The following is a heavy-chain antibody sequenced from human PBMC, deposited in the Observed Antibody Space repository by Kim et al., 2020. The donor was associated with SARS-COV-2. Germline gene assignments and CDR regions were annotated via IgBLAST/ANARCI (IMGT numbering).Heavy chain of an antibody. J-gene: IGHJ3*02. CDR3: ARASSSGYYGVGAFDI. Sequence: SVKGRFTISRENAKNSLYLQMNSLRAGDTAVYYCARASSSGYYGVGAFDIWGQGTMVTVSS. V-gene: IGHV3-13*01. D-gene: IGHD3-22*01.